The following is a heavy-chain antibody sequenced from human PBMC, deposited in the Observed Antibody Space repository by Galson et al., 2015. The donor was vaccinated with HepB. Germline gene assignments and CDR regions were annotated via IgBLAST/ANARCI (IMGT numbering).Heavy chain of an antibody. CDR1: GFTFRSNA. J-gene: IGHJ6*03. Sequence: SLRLSCAASGFTFRSNAMSWVRQAPGKGLEWVSVITGSGDSTYYVDSVKGRFTISRDTSKNTLYLQMNGLRAEDTAVYYCATQLDPQYYHNYMDVWGKGTTVTVSS. CDR3: ATQLDPQYYHNYMDV. D-gene: IGHD1-1*01. V-gene: IGHV3-23*01. CDR2: ITGSGDST.